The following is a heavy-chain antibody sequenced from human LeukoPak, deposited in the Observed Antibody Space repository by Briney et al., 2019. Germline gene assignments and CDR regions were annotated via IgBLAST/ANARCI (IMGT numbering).Heavy chain of an antibody. CDR1: GGTFSSYA. CDR3: ARDAGNWGYNWFDP. J-gene: IGHJ5*02. CDR2: IIPIFGTA. V-gene: IGHV1-69*13. Sequence: ASVKVSCKASGGTFSSYAISWVRQAPGQGLEWMGGIIPIFGTANYAQKFQGRVTITADESTSTAYMELSSLRSEDTAVYYCARDAGNWGYNWFDPWGQGTLVTVSS. D-gene: IGHD7-27*01.